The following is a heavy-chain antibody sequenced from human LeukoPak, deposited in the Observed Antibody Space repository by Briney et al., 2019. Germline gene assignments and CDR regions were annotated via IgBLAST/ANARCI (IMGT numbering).Heavy chain of an antibody. CDR2: IYAGDSDT. V-gene: IGHV5-51*01. Sequence: GESLKISCTGSGYSFTNYWIGWVRQMPGKGLEWMGIIYAGDSDTRYSPSFQGQVTISADKSISTAYLQWSSLKASDTAMYYCARLGYYDSVSYFAEFDPWGQGTLVTVSS. D-gene: IGHD3-10*01. CDR1: GYSFTNYW. J-gene: IGHJ5*02. CDR3: ARLGYYDSVSYFAEFDP.